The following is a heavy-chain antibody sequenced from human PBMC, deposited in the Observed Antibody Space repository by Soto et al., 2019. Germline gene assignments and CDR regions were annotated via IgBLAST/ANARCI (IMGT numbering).Heavy chain of an antibody. CDR2: IYYSGST. CDR1: GGSISSGDYY. V-gene: IGHV4-30-4*01. J-gene: IGHJ4*02. CDR3: ARARRYWGGSAYLDY. Sequence: SETLSLTCTVSGGSISSGDYYWSWIRQPPGKGLEWIGYIYYSGSTYYNPSLKSRVTISVDTSKNQFSLQLSYVTAADTAVYYCARARRYWGGSAYLDYWGQGRLVTVS. D-gene: IGHD7-27*01.